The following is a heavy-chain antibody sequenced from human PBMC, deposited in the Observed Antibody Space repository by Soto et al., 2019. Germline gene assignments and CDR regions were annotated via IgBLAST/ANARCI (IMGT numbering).Heavy chain of an antibody. CDR2: ISSSSSYI. CDR1: GFTFSSYS. Sequence: GGSLRLSCAASGFTFSSYSMNWVRQAPGKGLEWVSSISSSSSYIYYADSVKGRFTISRDNAKNSLYLQMNSLRAEDTAVYYCARDRAPYCSSTSCPYQVWGQGTKVTVYS. D-gene: IGHD2-2*01. CDR3: ARDRAPYCSSTSCPYQV. V-gene: IGHV3-21*01. J-gene: IGHJ6*02.